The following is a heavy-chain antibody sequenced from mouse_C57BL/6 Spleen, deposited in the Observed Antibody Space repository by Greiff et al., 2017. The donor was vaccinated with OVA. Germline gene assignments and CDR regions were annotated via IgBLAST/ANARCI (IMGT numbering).Heavy chain of an antibody. V-gene: IGHV5-6*01. CDR3: ATPYGSNWGYAMDY. J-gene: IGHJ4*01. CDR1: GFTFSSYG. Sequence: EVKVVESGGDLVKPGGSLKLSCAASGFTFSSYGMSWVRQTPDKRLEWVATISSGGSYTYYPDSVKGRVTISRDNAKKPLYLQTSSLKSEDTAIYYCATPYGSNWGYAMDYWGQGTSVTVSS. CDR2: ISSGGSYT. D-gene: IGHD4-1*01.